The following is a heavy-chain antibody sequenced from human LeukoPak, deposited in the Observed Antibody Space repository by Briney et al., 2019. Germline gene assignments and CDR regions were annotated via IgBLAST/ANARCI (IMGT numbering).Heavy chain of an antibody. V-gene: IGHV5-51*01. CDR3: ASPPPYDSSGYASPEYFQH. J-gene: IGHJ1*01. D-gene: IGHD3-22*01. CDR2: IYPGDSDT. CDR1: GYSFTSYW. Sequence: GESPKISCKGSGYSFTSYWIGWVRQMPGKGLEWMGIIYPGDSDTRYSPSFQGQVTISADKSISTAYLQWSSLKASDTAMYYRASPPPYDSSGYASPEYFQHWGQGTLVTVSS.